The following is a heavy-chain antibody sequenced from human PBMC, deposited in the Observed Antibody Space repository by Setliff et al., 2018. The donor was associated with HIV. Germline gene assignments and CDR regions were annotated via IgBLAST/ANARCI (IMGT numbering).Heavy chain of an antibody. V-gene: IGHV3-48*03. CDR3: ARIVILVVAGTDYYGMDV. CDR1: GLIFSSYE. J-gene: IGHJ6*02. D-gene: IGHD3-22*01. CDR2: IGGHGSII. Sequence: PGGSLRLSCAASGLIFSSYEMNWVRQAPGKGLEWISFIGGHGSIIHYADSVKGRFTISRDNSKNSLFLQMSSLKTEDTAVYYCARIVILVVAGTDYYGMDVWGQGTTVTVSS.